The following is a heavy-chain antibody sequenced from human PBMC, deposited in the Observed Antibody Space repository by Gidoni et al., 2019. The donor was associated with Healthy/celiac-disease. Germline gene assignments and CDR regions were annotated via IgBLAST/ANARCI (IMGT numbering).Heavy chain of an antibody. CDR3: ARFGAKDIVVVRNFDWLPTPLYYFDY. D-gene: IGHD2-2*01. Sequence: EVQLVESGGGLVKPGGSLRLSCAASGFTFSSYSMNWVRQAPGKGLEWVSSISSSSSYIYYADSVKGRFTISRDNAKNSLYLQMNSLRAEDTAVYYCARFGAKDIVVVRNFDWLPTPLYYFDYWGQGTLVTVSS. V-gene: IGHV3-21*01. CDR1: GFTFSSYS. CDR2: ISSSSSYI. J-gene: IGHJ4*02.